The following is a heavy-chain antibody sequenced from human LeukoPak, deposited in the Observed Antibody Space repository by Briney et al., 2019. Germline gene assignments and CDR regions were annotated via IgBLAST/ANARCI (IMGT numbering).Heavy chain of an antibody. CDR3: ARTITMVRGVIITALAY. D-gene: IGHD3-10*01. CDR2: INPNSGGT. Sequence: ASVKVSCKASGYTFTGYYMHWVRQAPGQGLEWMGWINPNSGGTNYAQKFQGRVTMTRDTSISTAYMELSRLRSDDTAVYYCARTITMVRGVIITALAYWGQGTLVTVSS. J-gene: IGHJ4*02. V-gene: IGHV1-2*02. CDR1: GYTFTGYY.